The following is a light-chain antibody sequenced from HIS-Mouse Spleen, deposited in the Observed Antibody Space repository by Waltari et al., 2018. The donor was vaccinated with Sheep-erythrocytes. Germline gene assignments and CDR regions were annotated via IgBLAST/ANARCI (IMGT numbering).Light chain of an antibody. CDR1: QLGHKY. V-gene: IGLV3-1*01. Sequence: SYELTQPPSVSVSPGQTPSITRGGDQLGHKYTCWYQQKPGHSPVLVIYQDSKRPSGIPERFSGSNSGNTATLTISGTQAMDEADYYCQAWDSSTVVFGGGTKLTVL. CDR3: QAWDSSTVV. CDR2: QDS. J-gene: IGLJ2*01.